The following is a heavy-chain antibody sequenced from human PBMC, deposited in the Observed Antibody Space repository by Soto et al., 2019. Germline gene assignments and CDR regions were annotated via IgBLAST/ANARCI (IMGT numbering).Heavy chain of an antibody. Sequence: QVQLVESGGGVVQPGRSLRLSCAASGFTFSSYAMHWVRQAPGKGLEWVAVISYDGSNKYYADSVKGRFTISRDNSKNTLYLQMNSLRAEDTAVYYCAREGAYRYNWNKGFDYWGQVTMVNVSS. CDR3: AREGAYRYNWNKGFDY. CDR1: GFTFSSYA. J-gene: IGHJ4*02. D-gene: IGHD1-20*01. V-gene: IGHV3-30-3*01. CDR2: ISYDGSNK.